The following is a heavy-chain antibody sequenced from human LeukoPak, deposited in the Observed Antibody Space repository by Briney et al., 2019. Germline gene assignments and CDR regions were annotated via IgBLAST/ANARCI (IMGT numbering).Heavy chain of an antibody. D-gene: IGHD3-22*01. CDR3: ARVCYYDSSGYGLDI. Sequence: EASVKVSCKASGYTFTSYGISWVRQAPGQGLEWMGWISAYNGNTNYAQKLQGRVTMTTDTSTSTAYMELGSLRSDDTAVYYCARVCYYDSSGYGLDIWGQGTMVTVSS. V-gene: IGHV1-18*01. J-gene: IGHJ3*02. CDR1: GYTFTSYG. CDR2: ISAYNGNT.